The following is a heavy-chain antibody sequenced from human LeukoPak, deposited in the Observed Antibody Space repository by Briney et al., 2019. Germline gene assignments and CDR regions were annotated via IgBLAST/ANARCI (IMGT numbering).Heavy chain of an antibody. CDR2: IYYSGST. V-gene: IGHV4-59*08. Sequence: SETLSLTCTVSGGSISSYYWSWIRQPPGKGLEWIGYIYYSGSTNYNPSLKSRATISVDTSKNQVSLNLSSVTAADTALYYCAKQGRQIPFGGVVAIAPFDIWGQGTMVTVSS. J-gene: IGHJ3*02. CDR3: AKQGRQIPFGGVVAIAPFDI. CDR1: GGSISSYY. D-gene: IGHD3-16*02.